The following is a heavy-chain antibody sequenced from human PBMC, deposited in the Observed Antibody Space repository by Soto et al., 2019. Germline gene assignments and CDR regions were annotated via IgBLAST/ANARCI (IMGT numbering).Heavy chain of an antibody. CDR1: GNTFASHG. Sequence: ASVKVSCKASGNTFASHGFSWVRQAPGQGLEWMGWISGFNGQTNYALKFQGRVTLTTDTSTSTAYMELRSLRSDDTAVYFCARVDPRGVAVVRDYWGQGTLVTVS. CDR3: ARVDPRGVAVVRDY. CDR2: ISGFNGQT. D-gene: IGHD3-10*01. V-gene: IGHV1-18*01. J-gene: IGHJ4*02.